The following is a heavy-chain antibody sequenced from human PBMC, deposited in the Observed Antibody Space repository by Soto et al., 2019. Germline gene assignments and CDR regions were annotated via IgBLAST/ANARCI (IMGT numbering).Heavy chain of an antibody. J-gene: IGHJ3*02. CDR2: ISGSGGRT. D-gene: IGHD3-16*01. Sequence: EMQLLESGGGLVQPGGSLRLSCVASGFPFSSYAMSWVRQTPGKGLEWVSGISGSGGRTYYADSVKGRFTISRDNSNNTLSLQMHFLRVEDTAVYFCAKGGYYSLFDIWGQGTVVTVSA. CDR1: GFPFSSYA. V-gene: IGHV3-23*01. CDR3: AKGGYYSLFDI.